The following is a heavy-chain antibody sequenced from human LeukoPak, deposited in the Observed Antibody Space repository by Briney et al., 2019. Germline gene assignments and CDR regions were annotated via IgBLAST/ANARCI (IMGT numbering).Heavy chain of an antibody. Sequence: SQTLSLTCTVSGVSISSGDYYWSWIRQPPGKGLEWIGYIYYSGSTYYNPSLKSRVTISVDTSKNQFSLKLSSVTAADTAVYYCARFDGSGSYYNYWGQGTLVTVSS. CDR2: IYYSGST. V-gene: IGHV4-30-4*01. J-gene: IGHJ4*02. D-gene: IGHD3-10*01. CDR3: ARFDGSGSYYNY. CDR1: GVSISSGDYY.